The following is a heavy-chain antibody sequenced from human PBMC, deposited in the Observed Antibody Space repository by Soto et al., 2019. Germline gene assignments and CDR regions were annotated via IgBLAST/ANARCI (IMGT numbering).Heavy chain of an antibody. CDR1: GGTFSSYA. CDR3: ARALLRYFDWLVPLDV. V-gene: IGHV1-69*05. Sequence: QVQLVQSGAEVKKPGSSVKVSCKASGGTFSSYAISWVRQAPGQGLEWMGGIIPIFGTANYAQKFRGRVTITXXEXTXXAYRELSSLRSEDTAVYYCARALLRYFDWLVPLDVWGQGTTVTVSS. J-gene: IGHJ6*02. CDR2: IIPIFGTA. D-gene: IGHD3-9*01.